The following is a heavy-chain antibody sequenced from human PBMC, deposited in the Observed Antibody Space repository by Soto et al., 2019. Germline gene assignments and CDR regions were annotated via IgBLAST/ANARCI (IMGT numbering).Heavy chain of an antibody. CDR1: GGSISSGGYY. CDR3: ARDSSGQTGTIDY. D-gene: IGHD1-1*01. J-gene: IGHJ4*02. Sequence: SETLSLTCTVSGGSISSGGYYWSWIRQHPGKGLEWIGYIYYSGSTYYNPSLKSRVTISVDTSKNQFSLKLSSVTAADTAVYYCARDSSGQTGTIDYWGQGTLVTVSS. CDR2: IYYSGST. V-gene: IGHV4-31*03.